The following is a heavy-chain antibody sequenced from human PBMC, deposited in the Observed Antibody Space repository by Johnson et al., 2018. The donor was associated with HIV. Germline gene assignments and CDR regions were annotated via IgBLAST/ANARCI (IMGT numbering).Heavy chain of an antibody. V-gene: IGHV3-15*01. CDR2: IKSKTDGGTT. Sequence: VQLVESGGGLVQPGGSLRLSCAASGFTFSSYAMSWVRQAPGKGLEWVGRIKSKTDGGTTDYAAPVKGRFTISRDDSKNTLYLQMNSLKTEDTAVYYCTTDHCSGDSCCRGGSCYNAFDIWGQGTMVTVSS. CDR1: GFTFSSYA. CDR3: TTDHCSGDSCCRGGSCYNAFDI. J-gene: IGHJ3*02. D-gene: IGHD2-15*01.